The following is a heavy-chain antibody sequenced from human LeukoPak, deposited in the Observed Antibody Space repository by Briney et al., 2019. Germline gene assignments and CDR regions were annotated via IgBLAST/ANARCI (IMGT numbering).Heavy chain of an antibody. CDR1: GGSFSGYY. V-gene: IGHV4-34*01. CDR2: INHSGST. CDR3: ARVTASYNWFDP. Sequence: SETLSLNYAVYGGSFSGYYWSWIRQPPGKGLEWIGEINHSGSTNYNPSLKSRVTISVDTSKNQFSLKLSSVTAADTAVYYCARVTASYNWFDPWGQGTLVTVSS. D-gene: IGHD2-21*02. J-gene: IGHJ5*02.